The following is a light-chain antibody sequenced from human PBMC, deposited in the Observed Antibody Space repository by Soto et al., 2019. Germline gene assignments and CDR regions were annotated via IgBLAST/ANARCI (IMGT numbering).Light chain of an antibody. J-gene: IGKJ1*01. CDR3: HQYNSPPWT. V-gene: IGKV3-20*01. CDR1: QTVPGNY. CDR2: GAS. Sequence: EIVLTQSPGTLSLSPGKRATLSCRASQTVPGNYLAWLQHKPGQAPRLLIYGASNRATGIPDRFSGSGSETAFTLTIARLEPENFAVYSCHQYNSPPWTLGQGTKVE.